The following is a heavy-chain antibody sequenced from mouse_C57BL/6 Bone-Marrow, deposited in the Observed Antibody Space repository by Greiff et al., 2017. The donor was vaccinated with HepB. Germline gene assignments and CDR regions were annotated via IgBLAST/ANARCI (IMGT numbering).Heavy chain of an antibody. Sequence: EVQLQQSGPELVKPGASVKISCKASGYTFTDYYMNWVKQSHGKSLEWIGDINPNNGGTSYNQKFKGKATLTVDKSSSTAYMELRSLTSEDSAVYYCARSSSGGLAYWGQGTLVTVSA. D-gene: IGHD3-2*02. CDR2: INPNNGGT. V-gene: IGHV1-26*01. CDR3: ARSSSGGLAY. CDR1: GYTFTDYY. J-gene: IGHJ3*01.